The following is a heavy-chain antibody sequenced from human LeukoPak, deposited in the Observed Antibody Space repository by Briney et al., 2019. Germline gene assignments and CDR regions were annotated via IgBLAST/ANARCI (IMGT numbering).Heavy chain of an antibody. D-gene: IGHD6-19*01. CDR2: INPNSGGT. CDR1: GYTFTGYY. J-gene: IGHJ6*02. Sequence: ASVKVSCKASGYTFTGYYMHWVRQAPGQGLEWMGRINPNSGGTNYAQKFQGRVTMTRDTSISTAYMELSRLRSDDTAVYYCARENSGEHNIAVAGTNGMDVWGQGTTVTVSS. CDR3: ARENSGEHNIAVAGTNGMDV. V-gene: IGHV1-2*06.